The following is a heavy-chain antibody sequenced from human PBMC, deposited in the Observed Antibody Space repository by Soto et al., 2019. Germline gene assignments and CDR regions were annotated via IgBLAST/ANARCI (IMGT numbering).Heavy chain of an antibody. CDR3: ARGVGWEPLDY. CDR1: GYTFTSYG. D-gene: IGHD1-26*01. CDR2: ISAYNGNT. Sequence: QVQLVQSGAEVKKPGASVKVSCKASGYTFTSYGISWVRQAPGQGLEWMGWISAYNGNTNYTQKLTSRGNMTTNTSTITAYRELRGLRSDDTAVYYCARGVGWEPLDYWGQGTLVTVSS. J-gene: IGHJ4*02. V-gene: IGHV1-18*01.